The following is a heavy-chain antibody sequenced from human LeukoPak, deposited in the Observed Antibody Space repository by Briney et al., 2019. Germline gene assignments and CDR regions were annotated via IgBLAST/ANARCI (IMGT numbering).Heavy chain of an antibody. D-gene: IGHD3-22*01. CDR3: ARGRLEDSSGYYASLDIYNWFDP. V-gene: IGHV4-31*03. J-gene: IGHJ5*02. Sequence: SETLSLTCTVSGGSISSGGYYWSWIRQHPGTGLEWIGYIYYSGSTYYNPSLKSRVTISVDTSKNQFSLKLSSVTAADTAVYYCARGRLEDSSGYYASLDIYNWFDPWGQGTLVTVSS. CDR1: GGSISSGGYY. CDR2: IYYSGST.